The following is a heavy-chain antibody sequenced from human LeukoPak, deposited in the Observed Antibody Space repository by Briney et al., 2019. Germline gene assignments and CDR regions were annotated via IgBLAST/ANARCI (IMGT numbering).Heavy chain of an antibody. J-gene: IGHJ4*02. V-gene: IGHV3-23*01. CDR1: RFTFSSHW. CDR3: AKPRRGAAAFDY. Sequence: GGSLRPSCVASRFTFSSHWMSWVRQAPGKGLEWVSAISGSGGSTYYADSVKGRFTISRDNSKNTLYLQMNSLRAEDTAVYYCAKPRRGAAAFDYWGQGTLVTVSS. CDR2: ISGSGGST. D-gene: IGHD6-13*01.